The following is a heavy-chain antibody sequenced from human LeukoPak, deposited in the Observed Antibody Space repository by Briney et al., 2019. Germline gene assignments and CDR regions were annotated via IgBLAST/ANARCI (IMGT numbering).Heavy chain of an antibody. CDR1: GGSISSYY. D-gene: IGHD2-15*01. J-gene: IGHJ4*02. CDR2: IYYSGST. CDR3: ARMNCSGGSCAVDY. Sequence: SGTLSLTCTVSGGSISSYYWSWIRQPPGKGLEWIGYIYYSGSTNYNPSLKSRVTISVDTSKNQFSLKLSSVTAADTAVYYCARMNCSGGSCAVDYWGQGTLVTVSS. V-gene: IGHV4-59*01.